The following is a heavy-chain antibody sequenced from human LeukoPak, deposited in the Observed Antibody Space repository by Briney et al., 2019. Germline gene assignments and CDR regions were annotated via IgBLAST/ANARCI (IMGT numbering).Heavy chain of an antibody. V-gene: IGHV4-59*01. CDR3: ARGSSDYYYGMDV. CDR2: IYYSGST. Sequence: SETRSLTCTVSGGSISSYYWSWIRQPPGKGLEWIGYIYYSGSTNYNPSLKSRVTISVDTSKKQFSLKVSSVTAADTAVYYCARGSSDYYYGMDVWGQGTTVTVSS. J-gene: IGHJ6*02. D-gene: IGHD5-12*01. CDR1: GGSISSYY.